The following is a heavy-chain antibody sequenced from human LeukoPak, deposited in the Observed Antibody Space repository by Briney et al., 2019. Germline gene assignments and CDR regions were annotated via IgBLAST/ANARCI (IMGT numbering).Heavy chain of an antibody. D-gene: IGHD3-9*01. CDR3: ARGVRLTGYDTDDRLDY. V-gene: IGHV3-48*01. CDR1: GFTFSTYS. J-gene: IGHJ4*02. Sequence: PGGSLRLSCAASGFTFSTYSINWVRQAPGMGLEWVSYISSSSTSIYYADSVKGRFTISRDNSKNTLYLQMNSLRAEDTAVYYCARGVRLTGYDTDDRLDYWGQGTLVTVSS. CDR2: ISSSSTSI.